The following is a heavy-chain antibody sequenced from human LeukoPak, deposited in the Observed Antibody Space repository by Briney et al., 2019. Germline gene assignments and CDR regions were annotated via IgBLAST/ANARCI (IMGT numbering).Heavy chain of an antibody. J-gene: IGHJ1*01. CDR3: ARAGISGYFYPNEYFNH. CDR1: GFTFSDYY. Sequence: GGSLRLSCAASGFTFSDYYMSWIRQAPGQGLDWVSYIDSSSSSINYADSVKGRFTISRDNAKNSLYLQMNSLKVEDSAVYYCARAGISGYFYPNEYFNHWGPGTHVAVSS. CDR2: IDSSSSSI. D-gene: IGHD3-22*01. V-gene: IGHV3-11*04.